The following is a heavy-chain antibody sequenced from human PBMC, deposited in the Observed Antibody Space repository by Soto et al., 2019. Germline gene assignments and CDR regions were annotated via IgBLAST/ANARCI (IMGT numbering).Heavy chain of an antibody. CDR1: GGTFSSYT. CDR3: ARDSGGQMVAAGNFDY. J-gene: IGHJ4*02. D-gene: IGHD6-13*01. V-gene: IGHV1-69*08. Sequence: QVQLVQSGAEVKKPGSSVKVSCKASGGTFSSYTISWVRQAPGQGLEWMGRIIPILGIANYAQKFQGRVTITADKSTSTAYMELSSLRSEDTAVYYCARDSGGQMVAAGNFDYWGQGTLVTVSS. CDR2: IIPILGIA.